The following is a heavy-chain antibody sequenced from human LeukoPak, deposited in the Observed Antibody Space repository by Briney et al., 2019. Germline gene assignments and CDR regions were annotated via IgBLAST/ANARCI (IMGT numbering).Heavy chain of an antibody. Sequence: SSETLSLTCTVSGGSISSSSYYWGWIRQPPGKGLEWIGSIYYSGSTYYNPSLKSRVTISVDTSKNQFSLKLSSVTAADTAVYYCARERRITIFGVGSTNWFDPWGQGTLVTVSS. CDR1: GGSISSSSYY. CDR2: IYYSGST. CDR3: ARERRITIFGVGSTNWFDP. D-gene: IGHD3-3*01. J-gene: IGHJ5*02. V-gene: IGHV4-39*07.